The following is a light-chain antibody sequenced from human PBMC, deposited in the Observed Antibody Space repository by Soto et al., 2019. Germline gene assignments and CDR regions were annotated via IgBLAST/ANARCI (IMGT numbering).Light chain of an antibody. V-gene: IGKV3-20*01. CDR3: QQYGSSPT. CDR2: GAT. J-gene: IGKJ1*01. CDR1: QSVDTN. Sequence: EIVMTQSPATLSVSPGERATLSFRASQSVDTNLAWYQQKPGQAPRLLMYGATRRATGIPDRFSGSGSGTDFTLTISRLEPEDFAVYYCQQYGSSPTFGQGTKVDI.